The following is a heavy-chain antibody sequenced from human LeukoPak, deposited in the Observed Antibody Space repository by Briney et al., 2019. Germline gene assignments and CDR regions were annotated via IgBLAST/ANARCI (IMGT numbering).Heavy chain of an antibody. CDR3: ARDRDAWFGELSSLDY. CDR2: IRSKANSYAT. CDR1: GFTFSGSA. D-gene: IGHD3-10*01. Sequence: PGGSLRLSCAASGFTFSGSAMHWVRQASGKGLEWVGRIRSKANSYATAYAASVKGRFTISRDDSKNTAYLQMNSLKTEDTAVYYCARDRDAWFGELSSLDYWGQGTLVTVSS. J-gene: IGHJ4*02. V-gene: IGHV3-73*01.